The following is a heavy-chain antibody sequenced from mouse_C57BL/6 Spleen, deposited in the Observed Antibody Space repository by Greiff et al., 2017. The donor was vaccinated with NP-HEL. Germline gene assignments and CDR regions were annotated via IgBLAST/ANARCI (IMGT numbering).Heavy chain of an antibody. J-gene: IGHJ4*01. CDR3: AKNGDYNEGDY. D-gene: IGHD2-13*01. CDR1: GFSLTSYG. CDR2: IWSGGST. V-gene: IGHV2-5*01. Sequence: VQLVESGPGLVQPSQTLSITCTVSGFSLTSYGVHWVRQSPGKGLEWLGVIWSGGSTDYNAAFMSRLSITKDNSKSQVFFKVNSLQADDTAIYYCAKNGDYNEGDYWGQGTSVTVSS.